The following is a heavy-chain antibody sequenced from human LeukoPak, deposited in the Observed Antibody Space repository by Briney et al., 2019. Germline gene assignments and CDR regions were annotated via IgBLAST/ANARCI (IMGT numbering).Heavy chain of an antibody. Sequence: ASVKVSCKASGYTFTSYGISWVRQAPGQGLEWMGWISAYNGNTNYAQKLQGRVTMTTDTSTSTAYMELRSLRSDDTAVYYCARDKYSSSWNDFDCWGQGTLVTVSS. D-gene: IGHD6-13*01. J-gene: IGHJ4*02. CDR1: GYTFTSYG. V-gene: IGHV1-18*01. CDR2: ISAYNGNT. CDR3: ARDKYSSSWNDFDC.